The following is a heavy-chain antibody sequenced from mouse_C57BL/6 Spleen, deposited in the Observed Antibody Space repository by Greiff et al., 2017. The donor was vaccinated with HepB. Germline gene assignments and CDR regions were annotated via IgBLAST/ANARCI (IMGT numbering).Heavy chain of an antibody. V-gene: IGHV5-4*01. CDR1: GFTFSSYA. CDR3: ARDEERIYDGYYWYFDV. J-gene: IGHJ1*03. D-gene: IGHD2-3*01. Sequence: EVMLVESGGGLVKPGGSLKLSCAASGFTFSSYAMSWVRQTPEKRLEWVATISDGGSYTYYPDNVKGRFTISRDNAKNNLYLQMSHLKSEDTAMYYCARDEERIYDGYYWYFDVWGTGTTVTVSS. CDR2: ISDGGSYT.